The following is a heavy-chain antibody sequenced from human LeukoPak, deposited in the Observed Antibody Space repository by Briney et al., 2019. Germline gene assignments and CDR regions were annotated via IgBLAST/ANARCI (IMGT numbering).Heavy chain of an antibody. J-gene: IGHJ3*02. Sequence: GGSLRLSCAASGFTVSSNYMSWVRQAPGKGLEWVANIKQDGSEKYYVDSVKGRFTISRDNAKNSLYLQMNSLRAEDTAVYYCARDLRYYYDSSGYYWDDAFDIWGQGTMVTVSS. CDR3: ARDLRYYYDSSGYYWDDAFDI. CDR1: GFTVSSNY. D-gene: IGHD3-22*01. V-gene: IGHV3-7*01. CDR2: IKQDGSEK.